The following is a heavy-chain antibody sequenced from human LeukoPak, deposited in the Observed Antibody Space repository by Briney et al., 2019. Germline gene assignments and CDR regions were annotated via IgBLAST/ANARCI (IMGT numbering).Heavy chain of an antibody. D-gene: IGHD2-15*01. CDR2: INPNSGGT. J-gene: IGHJ6*02. Sequence: ASVKVSCKASGYTFTGYYMHWVRQAPGQGLERMGWINPNSGGTNYAQKFQGRVTMTRDTSISTAYMELSRLRSDDTAVYYCARLYCSGGSCYSGYYYYGMDVWGQGTTVTVSS. V-gene: IGHV1-2*02. CDR1: GYTFTGYY. CDR3: ARLYCSGGSCYSGYYYYGMDV.